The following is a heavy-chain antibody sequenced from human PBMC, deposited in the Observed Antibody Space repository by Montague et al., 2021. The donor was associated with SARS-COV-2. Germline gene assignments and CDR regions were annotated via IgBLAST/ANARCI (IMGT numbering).Heavy chain of an antibody. CDR2: IYYSGST. V-gene: IGHV4-59*01. Sequence: SETLSLTCTVSGGSISSYYWSWIRQPPGKGLEWIGYIYYSGSTNYNPSLKSRVTISVGTSKNQFSLKLSSVTAADTAVYYCARYTRQIRLIVFDYGMDVWGQGTTVTVSS. D-gene: IGHD4-17*01. CDR3: ARYTRQIRLIVFDYGMDV. J-gene: IGHJ6*02. CDR1: GGSISSYY.